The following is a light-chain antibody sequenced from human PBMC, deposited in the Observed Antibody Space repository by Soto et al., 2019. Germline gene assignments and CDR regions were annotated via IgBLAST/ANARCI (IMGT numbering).Light chain of an antibody. Sequence: DIQMTQSPSTLSASVGDRVTITCRASQSITTWLAWYQQKPGKAPKLLIYKAINLQNGVPSRFSGSGSGTEFTLTISSLQPDDFGTYYCQRYNDYQYVFGQGTKLDMK. CDR2: KAI. V-gene: IGKV1-5*03. J-gene: IGKJ2*01. CDR1: QSITTW. CDR3: QRYNDYQYV.